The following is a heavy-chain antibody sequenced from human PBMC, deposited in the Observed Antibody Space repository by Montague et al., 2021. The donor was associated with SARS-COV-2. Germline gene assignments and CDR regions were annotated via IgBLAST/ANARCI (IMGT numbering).Heavy chain of an antibody. V-gene: IGHV4-39*07. Sequence: SETLSLTCTVSGGSISSSSDYWGGIRQPPGKGLEWIGSIYYSGSTYYNPSLKSRVTISVDTSKNQFSLKLSSVTAADTAVYYCAKLLWFRGGFDYWGQGTLVTVSS. D-gene: IGHD3-10*01. CDR3: AKLLWFRGGFDY. CDR1: GGSISSSSDY. J-gene: IGHJ4*02. CDR2: IYYSGST.